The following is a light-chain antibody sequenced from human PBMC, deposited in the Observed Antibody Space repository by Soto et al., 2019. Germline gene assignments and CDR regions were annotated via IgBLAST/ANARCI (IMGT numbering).Light chain of an antibody. Sequence: DIQMTQSPSTLSASVGDRVTITCRASQSINSWLAWYQQKPGKAPNLLISDASSLEGGVPSRFSGSGSGTEFTLTISSLQPGDFATYYCQQYNYYPYTFGQGTKLEIK. CDR1: QSINSW. CDR3: QQYNYYPYT. J-gene: IGKJ2*01. CDR2: DAS. V-gene: IGKV1-5*01.